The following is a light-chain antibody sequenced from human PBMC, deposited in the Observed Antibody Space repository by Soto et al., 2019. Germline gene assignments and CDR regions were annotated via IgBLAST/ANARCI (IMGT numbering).Light chain of an antibody. J-gene: IGKJ2*01. CDR1: QSISSY. Sequence: DIQMTQSPSSLSASVGDIVTITCRASQSISSYLNWYQQKPGKAPKLLIYAASSLQSGVPSRFSGSGSGTDFTLTISSLQPEDCATYYCQQSYSTPYTFGQGTKLESK. CDR3: QQSYSTPYT. CDR2: AAS. V-gene: IGKV1-39*01.